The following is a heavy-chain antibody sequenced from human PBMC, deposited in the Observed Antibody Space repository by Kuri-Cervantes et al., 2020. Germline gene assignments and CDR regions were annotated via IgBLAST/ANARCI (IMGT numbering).Heavy chain of an antibody. D-gene: IGHD2-21*02. CDR3: ARERRRTCGGGCYSGHWFDP. V-gene: IGHV3-7*04. Sequence: LSLTCAASGFTFSSYWMSWVRQAPGKGLEWMANIKQDGSEKYYVDSVKGRFTISRDNAKNSLYLQMNSLRAEDTAVYYCARERRRTCGGGCYSGHWFDPWGQGTLVTVSS. J-gene: IGHJ5*02. CDR2: IKQDGSEK. CDR1: GFTFSSYW.